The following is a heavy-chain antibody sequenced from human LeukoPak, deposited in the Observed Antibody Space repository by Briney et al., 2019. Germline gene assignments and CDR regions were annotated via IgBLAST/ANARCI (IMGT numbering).Heavy chain of an antibody. CDR1: GFSFSTYE. CDR3: AREMFEANNAFDI. D-gene: IGHD1-14*01. CDR2: INSNADII. Sequence: GGSLRLSCAASGFSFSTYEINWVRQAPGKGLEWVSYINSNADIIYYADSVKGRFTISRDNTKNSLYLQMKSLRAEDTAVYYCAREMFEANNAFDIWGQGTMVTVSS. V-gene: IGHV3-48*03. J-gene: IGHJ3*02.